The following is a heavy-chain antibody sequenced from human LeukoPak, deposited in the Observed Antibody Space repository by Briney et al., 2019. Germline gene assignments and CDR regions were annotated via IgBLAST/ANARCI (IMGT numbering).Heavy chain of an antibody. CDR3: ARDLSVGSKPDLGFDY. Sequence: GSLRLSCAASGFTFSSYEMNWVRQAPGKGLEWVSSISSSSRYIYYTDSVKGRFTISRDNATNSLYLQMNSLRAEDTAVYYCARDLSVGSKPDLGFDYWGQGTLVTVSS. CDR2: ISSSSRYI. D-gene: IGHD1-26*01. J-gene: IGHJ4*02. V-gene: IGHV3-21*01. CDR1: GFTFSSYE.